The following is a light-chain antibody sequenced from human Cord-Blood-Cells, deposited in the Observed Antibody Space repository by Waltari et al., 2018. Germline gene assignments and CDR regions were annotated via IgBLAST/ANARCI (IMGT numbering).Light chain of an antibody. CDR2: EGS. CDR1: SSDVGSYNL. V-gene: IGLV2-23*01. Sequence: QSALTQPASVSGSPGQSITISCTGTSSDVGSYNLVSWYQQHPGKAPKLMIYEGSNRAAGFSNRFPGAKTGNTASLTISGLQAEDEAEYYCCSYAGSSTWVFGGGTNLTVL. CDR3: CSYAGSSTWV. J-gene: IGLJ3*02.